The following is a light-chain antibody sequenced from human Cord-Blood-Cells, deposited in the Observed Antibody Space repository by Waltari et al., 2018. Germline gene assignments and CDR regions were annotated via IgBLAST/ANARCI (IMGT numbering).Light chain of an antibody. J-gene: IGLJ3*02. CDR3: SSYTSSSTWV. Sequence: QSSLTQPASVSGSPGQPITISCTGTSSDVGGYNYVSWYQQHPGKAPKLMIYDVSKRPSGVSNRFSGSKSGNTAPLTISGLQAEDEADYYCSSYTSSSTWVFGGGTKLTVL. CDR2: DVS. V-gene: IGLV2-14*01. CDR1: SSDVGGYNY.